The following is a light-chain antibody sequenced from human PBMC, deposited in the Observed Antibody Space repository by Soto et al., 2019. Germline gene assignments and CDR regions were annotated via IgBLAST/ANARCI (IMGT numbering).Light chain of an antibody. V-gene: IGKV3-20*01. Sequence: EMVFTQYPGTLPSSPGERATLSSRPSQSVSSNYLAWYQQKPGQTPGLLIYGASSRATGVPDRFSGIGFGIDFTLTISRLEPEDFAVYYCQQYGSSPRTFGQGTKV. J-gene: IGKJ1*01. CDR3: QQYGSSPRT. CDR1: QSVSSNY. CDR2: GAS.